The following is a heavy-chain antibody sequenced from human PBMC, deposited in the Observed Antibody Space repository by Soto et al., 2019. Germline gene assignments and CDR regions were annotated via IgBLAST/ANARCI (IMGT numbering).Heavy chain of an antibody. D-gene: IGHD3-22*01. CDR1: GFILSSYS. CDR2: ISSSSSYI. CDR3: ARVYYDRIGNYCDS. Sequence: PGGSVRRSCAESGFILSSYSMNWVRQAPGKGLEWVSSISSSSSYIYYADSVKGRVSISRDNEKNSVYLQMNSLRAEDKAVYSCARVYYDRIGNYCDSWGQGT. J-gene: IGHJ4*02. V-gene: IGHV3-21*01.